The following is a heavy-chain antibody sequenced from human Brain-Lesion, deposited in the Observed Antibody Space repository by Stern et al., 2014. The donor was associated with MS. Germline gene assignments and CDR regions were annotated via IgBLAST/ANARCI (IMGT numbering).Heavy chain of an antibody. Sequence: QVQLGQSGAEVKKPGASVKVSCKTSGYIFTGYYIHWVRQAPGQGLEGMAWINPNTGGPKYAQKFQGRVTMSRDTSISTAYVELSSLTSDDTAVYYCARDQRGITIFGVVTDYYYLGMDVWGQGTTVTVSS. V-gene: IGHV1-2*02. J-gene: IGHJ6*02. CDR1: GYIFTGYY. CDR2: INPNTGGP. CDR3: ARDQRGITIFGVVTDYYYLGMDV. D-gene: IGHD3-3*01.